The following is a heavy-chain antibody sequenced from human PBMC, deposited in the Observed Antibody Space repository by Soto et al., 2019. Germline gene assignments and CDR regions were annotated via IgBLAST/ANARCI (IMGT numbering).Heavy chain of an antibody. Sequence: SETLSLTCNVSGGSITSGDHYWSWMRQSPRKGLQWIGYIYYTGSAYSNPSLKSRVTISVDTSKNQFSLRLSSVTAADTAVYYCARTGTGPVGTDTYYFDYWGQGALVTVSS. CDR1: GGSITSGDHY. CDR2: IYYTGSA. J-gene: IGHJ4*02. CDR3: ARTGTGPVGTDTYYFDY. D-gene: IGHD1-1*01. V-gene: IGHV4-30-4*08.